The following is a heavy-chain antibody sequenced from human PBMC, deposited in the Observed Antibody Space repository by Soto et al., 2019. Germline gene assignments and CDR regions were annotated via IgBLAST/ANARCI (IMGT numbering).Heavy chain of an antibody. V-gene: IGHV5-51*01. D-gene: IGHD6-13*01. CDR1: GYTFSNFW. CDR3: ARSPRSSPYFDF. Sequence: GESLKISCQCSGYTFSNFWIGWVRQLPGQGLEWMGIIYPGDHETRYSPSFLGKVTISAETSINTAYLQSSSLEASDSAFYFCARSPRSSPYFDFWGQGALVTVSS. CDR2: IYPGDHET. J-gene: IGHJ4*02.